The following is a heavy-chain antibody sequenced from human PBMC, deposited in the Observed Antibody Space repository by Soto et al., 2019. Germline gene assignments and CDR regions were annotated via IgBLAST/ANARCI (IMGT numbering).Heavy chain of an antibody. CDR3: AKWGDDWGYNYYGLHV. V-gene: IGHV4-59*01. CDR2: ISYSGST. D-gene: IGHD7-27*01. Sequence: PSETLSLTCTVSGGSISTYYWTWIRQPPGKGLEWIGYISYSGSTNYNPSLKSRLTISLNTSKKHFSLKLSSVTAADTAVYYCAKWGDDWGYNYYGLHVWGQGATVTVSS. CDR1: GGSISTYY. J-gene: IGHJ6*02.